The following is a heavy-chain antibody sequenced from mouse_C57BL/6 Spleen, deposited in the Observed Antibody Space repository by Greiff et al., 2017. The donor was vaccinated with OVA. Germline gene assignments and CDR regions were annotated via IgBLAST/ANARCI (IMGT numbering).Heavy chain of an antibody. Sequence: TISDGGSYTYYPDNVKGRFTISRDNAKNNLYLQMSHLKSEDTAMYDCAAYGSSPWFAYWGQGTLVTVSA. J-gene: IGHJ3*01. D-gene: IGHD1-1*01. V-gene: IGHV5-4*01. CDR2: ISDGGSYT. CDR3: AAYGSSPWFAY.